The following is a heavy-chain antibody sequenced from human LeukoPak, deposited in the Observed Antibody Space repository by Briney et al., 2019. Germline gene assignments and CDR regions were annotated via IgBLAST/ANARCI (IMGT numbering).Heavy chain of an antibody. CDR2: INPNSGGT. J-gene: IGHJ6*03. V-gene: IGHV1-2*02. CDR3: ARGMQWLGLRYYYMDV. Sequence: GASVKVSCKASGYTFTGYYMHWVRQAPGQGLEWMGWINPNSGGTNYAQKFQGRVTMTRDTSISTAYMELSRLRSDDTAVYYCARGMQWLGLRYYYMDVWGKGTTVTVSS. D-gene: IGHD6-19*01. CDR1: GYTFTGYY.